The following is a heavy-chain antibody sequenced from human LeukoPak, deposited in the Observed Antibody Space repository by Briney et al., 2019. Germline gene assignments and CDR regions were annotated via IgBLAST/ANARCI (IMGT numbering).Heavy chain of an antibody. CDR2: ISESSIYI. CDR3: ARSYYDSSGYRHSDLDY. CDR1: GFTFSIYT. J-gene: IGHJ4*02. D-gene: IGHD3-22*01. Sequence: PGGSLRLSCAGSGFTFSIYTMNWVRHAPGEGLECVSFISESSIYINYADSVTGRFTISRDNAKYSLYLQMTSLRAEGTAVYYCARSYYDSSGYRHSDLDYWGQGTLVTVSS. V-gene: IGHV3-21*01.